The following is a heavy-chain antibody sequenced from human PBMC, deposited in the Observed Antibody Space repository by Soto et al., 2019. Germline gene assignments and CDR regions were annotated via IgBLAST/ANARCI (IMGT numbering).Heavy chain of an antibody. D-gene: IGHD3-9*01. CDR1: GFTFSSYW. CDR2: IKQDGSEN. CDR3: LRDFHARSGYGPLDY. Sequence: GGSLRLSCAASGFTFSSYWMSWVRQAPGKGLEWVANIKQDGSENYYVDSVRGRFTISRDNAKNSLYLQMNSLRAEDTAVYYCLRDFHARSGYGPLDYWGQGTLVTVSS. V-gene: IGHV3-7*03. J-gene: IGHJ4*02.